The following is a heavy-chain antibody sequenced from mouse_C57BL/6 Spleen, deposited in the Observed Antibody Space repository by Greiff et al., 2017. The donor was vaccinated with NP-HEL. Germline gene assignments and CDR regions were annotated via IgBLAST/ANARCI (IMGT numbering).Heavy chain of an antibody. CDR2: IHPNSGST. Sequence: VQLQQPGAELVKPGASVKLSCKASGYTFTSYWMHWVKQRPGQGLEWIGMIHPNSGSTNYNEKFKSKATLTVDKSSSTAYMQLSSLTSEDSAVYYCARSGGYSNSYYFDYWGQGTTLTVSS. V-gene: IGHV1-64*01. D-gene: IGHD2-5*01. CDR1: GYTFTSYW. CDR3: ARSGGYSNSYYFDY. J-gene: IGHJ2*01.